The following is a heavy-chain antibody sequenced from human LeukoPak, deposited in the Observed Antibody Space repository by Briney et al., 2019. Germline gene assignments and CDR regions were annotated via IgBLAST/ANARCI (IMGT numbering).Heavy chain of an antibody. V-gene: IGHV3-23*01. CDR1: GFTFSSYA. Sequence: GGSLRLSCAASGFTFSSYAMSWVRQVPGKGLEWVSAISGSGGSTYYADSVKGRFTISRDNSKNTLYLQMNSLRAEDTAVYYCAKEVGYCSGGSCYPYYYGMDVWGQGTTVTVSS. CDR2: ISGSGGST. J-gene: IGHJ6*02. D-gene: IGHD2-15*01. CDR3: AKEVGYCSGGSCYPYYYGMDV.